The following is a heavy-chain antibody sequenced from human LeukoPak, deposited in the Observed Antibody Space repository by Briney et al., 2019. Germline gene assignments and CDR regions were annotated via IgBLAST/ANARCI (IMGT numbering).Heavy chain of an antibody. D-gene: IGHD3/OR15-3a*01. Sequence: GXSLKISCKGSGYRFTTYWIGWVRQMPGKGLEWMWIIYPADSDTRYTPSFQGQVTISADKSISTAYLQWSSLKASDTAMYYCARGSGLPDYWGQGTLVTVSS. CDR3: ARGSGLPDY. CDR2: IYPADSDT. V-gene: IGHV5-51*01. CDR1: GYRFTTYW. J-gene: IGHJ4*02.